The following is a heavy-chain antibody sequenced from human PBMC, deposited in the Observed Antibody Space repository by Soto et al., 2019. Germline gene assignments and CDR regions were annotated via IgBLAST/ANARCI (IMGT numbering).Heavy chain of an antibody. CDR3: ARHYSAMGV. CDR1: GFTVSSDS. Sequence: EVQLVETGGDLSQPGGSLRLSCAASGFTVSSDSMTWVRQAPGKGLEWISIIYSDNNTDYADSVKGRFSISRDTSKNMLYLQMNSLRAEDTAEYYCARHYSAMGVWGQGTTVTVSS. J-gene: IGHJ6*02. CDR2: IYSDNNT. V-gene: IGHV3-53*02.